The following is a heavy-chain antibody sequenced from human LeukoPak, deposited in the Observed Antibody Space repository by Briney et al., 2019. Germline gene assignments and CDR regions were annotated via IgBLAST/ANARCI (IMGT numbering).Heavy chain of an antibody. CDR2: IRSKAYGGTA. J-gene: IGHJ4*02. D-gene: IGHD6-19*01. CDR3: GSGSGWYSPDY. Sequence: GGSLRLSCAASGFTLSNSAMSWFRQAPGKGLEWVGFIRSKAYGGTAEYAASVRGRFTISRDDSKSIAHLQMNSLKTEDTAVYYCGSGSGWYSPDYWGQGTLVTVSS. V-gene: IGHV3-49*03. CDR1: GFTLSNSA.